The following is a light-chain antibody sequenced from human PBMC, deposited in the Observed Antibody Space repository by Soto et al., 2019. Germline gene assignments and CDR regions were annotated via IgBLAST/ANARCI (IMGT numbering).Light chain of an antibody. V-gene: IGLV2-8*01. J-gene: IGLJ1*01. CDR3: TSSAGGNNV. CDR1: SSDVGGYNY. CDR2: EVN. Sequence: QSALTQPPSASGSPGQSVTISCTGTSSDVGGYNYVSWYQQHPGKVPKLIVYEVNKRPSGVPDRFSGSKSGNTASLTVSGLQAEDEADYYCTSSAGGNNVFATGTKVTVL.